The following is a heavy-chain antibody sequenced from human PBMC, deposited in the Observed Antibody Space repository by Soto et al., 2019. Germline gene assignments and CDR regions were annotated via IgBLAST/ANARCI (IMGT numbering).Heavy chain of an antibody. CDR2: IYYSGNT. CDR1: GGSISSYY. CDR3: ARVPGDSSSWFLIDY. J-gene: IGHJ4*02. Sequence: QVQLQESGPGLVKPSETLSLTCTVSGGSISSYYWSWIRQPPGKGLEWIGYIYYSGNTNYNPSLQSRVTISVDTSKNQFTLKLSSVTAADTAVYYCARVPGDSSSWFLIDYWGQGTLVTVSS. V-gene: IGHV4-59*01. D-gene: IGHD6-13*01.